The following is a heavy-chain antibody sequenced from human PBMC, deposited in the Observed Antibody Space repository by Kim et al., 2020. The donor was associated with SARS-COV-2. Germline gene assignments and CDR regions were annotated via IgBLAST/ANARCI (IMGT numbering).Heavy chain of an antibody. J-gene: IGHJ4*02. CDR1: GYTFTSYY. CDR2: INPSGGST. D-gene: IGHD3-22*01. CDR3: ASQDSSGYPFDY. V-gene: IGHV1-46*01. Sequence: ASVKVSCKASGYTFTSYYMHWVRQAPGQGLEWMGIINPSGGSTSYAQKFQGRVTMTRDTSTSTVYMELSSLRSEDTAVYYCASQDSSGYPFDYWGQGTLVTVSS.